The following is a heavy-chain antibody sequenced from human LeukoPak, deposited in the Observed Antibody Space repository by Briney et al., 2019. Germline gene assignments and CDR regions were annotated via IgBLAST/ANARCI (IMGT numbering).Heavy chain of an antibody. CDR1: GFTFSSHG. D-gene: IGHD1-26*01. CDR3: AKGDTTWELPHDY. CDR2: IIPSGHTT. Sequence: GGSLRLSCAASGFTFSSHGMNWVRQAPGKGLEWVSGIIPSGHTTYYADSVKGRFTISRDNSKNTLYLQMNSLRAEDTAVYYCAKGDTTWELPHDYWGQGTLVTVSS. V-gene: IGHV3-23*01. J-gene: IGHJ4*02.